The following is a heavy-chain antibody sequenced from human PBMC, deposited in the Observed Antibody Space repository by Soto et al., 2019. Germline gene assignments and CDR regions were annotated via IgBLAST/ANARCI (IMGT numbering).Heavy chain of an antibody. CDR3: ANLRMAAYSSGWFN. CDR2: ISGSGGST. CDR1: GFTFSSYA. D-gene: IGHD6-19*01. V-gene: IGHV3-23*01. Sequence: GGSLRLSCAASGFTFSSYAMSWVRQAPGKGLEWVSAISGSGGSTYYADSVKGRFTISRDNSKNTLYLQMNSLRAEDTAVYYCANLRMAAYSSGWFNWGQGTLVTVSS. J-gene: IGHJ4*02.